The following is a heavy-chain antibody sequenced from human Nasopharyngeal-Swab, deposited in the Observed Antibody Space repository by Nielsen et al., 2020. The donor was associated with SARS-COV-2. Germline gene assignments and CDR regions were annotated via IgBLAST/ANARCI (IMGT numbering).Heavy chain of an antibody. CDR2: IKQDGSET. Sequence: GESLKISCAASGFTFSSYWMSWVRQAPGKGLEWVGNIKQDGSETYYVDSVKGRFTISRDNAKNSLSLQMNSLRAEDTAVYYCARDQYYDSSGYYYYGMDVWGQGTTVTVSS. J-gene: IGHJ6*02. V-gene: IGHV3-7*01. CDR1: GFTFSSYW. D-gene: IGHD3-22*01. CDR3: ARDQYYDSSGYYYYGMDV.